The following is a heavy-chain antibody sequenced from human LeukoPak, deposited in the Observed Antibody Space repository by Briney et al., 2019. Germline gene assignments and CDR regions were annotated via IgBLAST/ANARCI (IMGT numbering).Heavy chain of an antibody. CDR2: MYYGGSP. V-gene: IGHV4-59*07. CDR3: VTGRYSYGWYDH. Sequence: PSDTLSLTCTVSGGSISSFYWSWIRQPPGKGLEWIGYMYYGGSPNYNPSLKSRVITSLDTSKNQFSLKLNSVTTADTAVYYCVTGRYSYGWYDHWGQGILVTVSS. CDR1: GGSISSFY. D-gene: IGHD1-26*01. J-gene: IGHJ5*02.